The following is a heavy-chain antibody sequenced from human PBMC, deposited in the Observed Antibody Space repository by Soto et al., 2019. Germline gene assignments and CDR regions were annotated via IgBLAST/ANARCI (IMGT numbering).Heavy chain of an antibody. D-gene: IGHD2-15*01. CDR3: AKGVVVATTYFQH. CDR2: ISWNSGRI. V-gene: IGHV3-9*01. CDR1: GYSFTSYW. Sequence: SLKISCKGSGYSFTSYWIGWVRQMPGKGLEWVSGISWNSGRIGYADSVKGRFTISRDNANNTLYLQMDSLRAEDTAVYYCAKGVVVATTYFQHWGQGTLVTVSS. J-gene: IGHJ1*01.